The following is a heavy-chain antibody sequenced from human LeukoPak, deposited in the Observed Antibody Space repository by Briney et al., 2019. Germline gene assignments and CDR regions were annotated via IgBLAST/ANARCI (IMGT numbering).Heavy chain of an antibody. Sequence: SETLSLTCAVYGGSVSKYYWNWIRQPPGKGLEWIGEINDSGSTNYNPSLKSRITISLDTSKNQFSLKLSSVTAADTAVYYCARESYYDSSGYLNWFDPWGQGTLVTVSS. J-gene: IGHJ5*02. CDR1: GGSVSKYY. CDR2: INDSGST. V-gene: IGHV4-34*01. D-gene: IGHD3-22*01. CDR3: ARESYYDSSGYLNWFDP.